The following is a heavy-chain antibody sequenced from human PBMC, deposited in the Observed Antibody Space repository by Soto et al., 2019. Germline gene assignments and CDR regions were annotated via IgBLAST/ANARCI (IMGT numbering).Heavy chain of an antibody. CDR1: GFAFNTYG. CDR2: TSSDETIK. J-gene: IGHJ4*02. V-gene: IGHV3-30*18. D-gene: IGHD4-4*01. Sequence: GGSLRLSCAASGFAFNTYGMHWVRQAPGKGLEWVAATSSDETIKTYSDSAKGRFTISGDNSRNRLYLQMDSLRAEDTALYYCAKKLPGSVMSCPDYWGRGTQVTVSS. CDR3: AKKLPGSVMSCPDY.